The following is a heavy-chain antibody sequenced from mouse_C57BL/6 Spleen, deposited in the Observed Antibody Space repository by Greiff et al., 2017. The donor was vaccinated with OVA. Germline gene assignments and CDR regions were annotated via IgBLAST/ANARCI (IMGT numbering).Heavy chain of an antibody. D-gene: IGHD1-1*01. CDR3: ARDYYGAATGFAY. CDR1: GYTFTDYY. CDR2: INPYNGGT. J-gene: IGHJ3*01. V-gene: IGHV1-19*01. Sequence: VQLQQSGPVLVKPGASVKMSCKASGYTFTDYYLNWVKQSPGKSLEWIGVINPYNGGTSYNQKFKGKATLTVDKSSSTAYMELNSLTSEDSAVYYCARDYYGAATGFAYWGQGTLVTVSA.